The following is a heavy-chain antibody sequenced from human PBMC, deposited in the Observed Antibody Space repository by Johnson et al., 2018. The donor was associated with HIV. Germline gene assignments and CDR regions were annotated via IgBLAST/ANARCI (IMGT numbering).Heavy chain of an antibody. J-gene: IGHJ3*02. CDR3: AREWELLGSAFDI. V-gene: IGHV3-64*01. CDR2: ISSNGDST. CDR1: GFIFSSYA. Sequence: MLLVESGGGLVKPGGSLRLSCAASGFIFSSYAMHWVRQAPGKGLQYVSAISSNGDSTYYANSVKGRFIISRDNSETTLYLQMNSLRAEDTAVYYCAREWELLGSAFDIWGQGTMVTVSS. D-gene: IGHD1-26*01.